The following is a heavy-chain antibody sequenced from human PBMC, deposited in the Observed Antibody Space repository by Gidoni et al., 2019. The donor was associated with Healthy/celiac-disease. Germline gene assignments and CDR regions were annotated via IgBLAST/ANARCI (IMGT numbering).Heavy chain of an antibody. CDR3: ARDRLTYYYDSSGYHDAFDI. CDR2: INAGNGNT. CDR1: GYTFTSYA. D-gene: IGHD3-22*01. V-gene: IGHV1-3*01. Sequence: QVQLVQSGAEVKKPGASVKVSCKASGYTFTSYAMHWVRQAPGQRLEWMGWINAGNGNTKYSQKFQGRVTITRDTSASTAYMELSSLRSEDTAVYYCARDRLTYYYDSSGYHDAFDIWGQGTMVTVSS. J-gene: IGHJ3*02.